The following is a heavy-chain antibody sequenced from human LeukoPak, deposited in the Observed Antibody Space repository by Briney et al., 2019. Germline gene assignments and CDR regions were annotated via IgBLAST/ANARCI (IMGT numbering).Heavy chain of an antibody. CDR2: IRGSGGST. CDR3: ARAGSSSPYYYYYYGMDV. D-gene: IGHD6-13*01. V-gene: IGHV3-23*01. J-gene: IGHJ6*02. Sequence: GRSLRLSCAASGSTFSSYAMRWVRQAPGKGLEWVSAIRGSGGSTYYADSVKGRLTISRDNSKNTLYLQMNSLRAEDTAVYYCARAGSSSPYYYYYYGMDVWGQGTTVTVSS. CDR1: GSTFSSYA.